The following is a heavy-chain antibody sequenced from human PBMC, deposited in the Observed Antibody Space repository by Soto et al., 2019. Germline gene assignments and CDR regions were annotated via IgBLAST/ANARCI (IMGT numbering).Heavy chain of an antibody. J-gene: IGHJ5*02. D-gene: IGHD6-6*01. CDR1: GYTFTSYG. CDR3: ARGLIAARPFWFLGGNWFDP. Sequence: QVQLVQSGAEVKKPGASVKVSCKASGYTFTSYGISWVRQAPGQGLEWMGWISAYNGNTNYAQKLQGRVTMTTDTSTSTAYMDLRSLRSYDTAVYYCARGLIAARPFWFLGGNWFDPWGQGTLVTVSS. V-gene: IGHV1-18*01. CDR2: ISAYNGNT.